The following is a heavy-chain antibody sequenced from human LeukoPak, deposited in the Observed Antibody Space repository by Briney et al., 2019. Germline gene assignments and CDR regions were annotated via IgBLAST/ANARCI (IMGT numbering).Heavy chain of an antibody. Sequence: PSETLSLTCTVSGGSISSYYWSWIRQPPGKGLEWIGYIYYSGSTNYNPSLKSRVTISVDTSKNQFSLRLSSVTAADTAVYYCARVEEGYGSGRRENYYYYYMDVWGKGTTVTISS. CDR1: GGSISSYY. D-gene: IGHD3-10*01. CDR3: ARVEEGYGSGRRENYYYYYMDV. J-gene: IGHJ6*03. V-gene: IGHV4-59*01. CDR2: IYYSGST.